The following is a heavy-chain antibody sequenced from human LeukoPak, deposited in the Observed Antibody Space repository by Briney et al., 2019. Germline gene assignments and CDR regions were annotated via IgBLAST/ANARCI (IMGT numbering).Heavy chain of an antibody. Sequence: SETLSLTCTVSGGSISSYYWSWIRQPPGKGLEWIGDIYYSGSTNYNPSLKSRVTILVDTSKNQFSLKLSSVTAADTAVYYCVRNGPTGGLSVSLHNVYYYMAVSRNATTV. CDR1: GGSISSYY. V-gene: IGHV4-59*01. CDR3: VRNGPTGGLSVSLHNVYYYMAV. CDR2: IYYSGST. J-gene: IGHJ6*03. D-gene: IGHD4/OR15-4a*01.